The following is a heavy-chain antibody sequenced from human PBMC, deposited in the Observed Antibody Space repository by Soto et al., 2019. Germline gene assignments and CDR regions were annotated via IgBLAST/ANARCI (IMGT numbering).Heavy chain of an antibody. D-gene: IGHD3-3*01. V-gene: IGHV4-59*01. Sequence: QVQLQESGPGLVRPSETLSLTCTVSGGSKNRYNWSWIRKTPGKGLEWIGYVQYSGTTSYNPSLQSRVAMSVDTWNNQFSLRLTAMTAADTAIYYCARGPTYYDFLGAFDYWGRGTLVTVSS. J-gene: IGHJ4*01. CDR3: ARGPTYYDFLGAFDY. CDR1: GGSKNRYN. CDR2: VQYSGTT.